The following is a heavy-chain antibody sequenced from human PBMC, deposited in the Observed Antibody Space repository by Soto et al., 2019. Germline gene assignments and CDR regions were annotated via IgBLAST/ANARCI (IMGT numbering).Heavy chain of an antibody. J-gene: IGHJ3*02. CDR3: SREGLSSGWFYAFDI. Sequence: GGSLRLSCAASKFTFSRYWMSWVRQATGKGLKWVANIKQEGSEKYYVDSVKGRFTISRDNAKNSLFLQMNSLRAEDTAIYYCSREGLSSGWFYAFDIWGQGTLVTVSS. CDR1: KFTFSRYW. V-gene: IGHV3-7*01. CDR2: IKQEGSEK. D-gene: IGHD6-19*01.